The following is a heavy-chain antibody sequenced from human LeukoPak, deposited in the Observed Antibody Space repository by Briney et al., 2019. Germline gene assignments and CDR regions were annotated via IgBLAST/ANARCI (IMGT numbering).Heavy chain of an antibody. J-gene: IGHJ4*02. CDR1: GFTVSSNY. CDR3: ARASYYSDFDY. D-gene: IGHD3-10*01. V-gene: IGHV3-53*01. CDR2: IYSGGST. Sequence: PGGSLRLSCAASGFTVSSNYMSRVRQAPGKGLEWVSVIYSGGSTYYADSVKGRFTISRDNSKNTLYLQMNSLRAEDTAVYYCARASYYSDFDYWGQGTLVTVSS.